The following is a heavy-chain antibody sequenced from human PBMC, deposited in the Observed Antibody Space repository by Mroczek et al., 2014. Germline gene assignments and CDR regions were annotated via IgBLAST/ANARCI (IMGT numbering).Heavy chain of an antibody. CDR1: GFTFSSYA. CDR2: ISYDGSNK. Sequence: VQLLETGGGVVQPGRSLRLSCAASGFTFSSYAMHWVRQAPGKGLEWVAVISYDGSNKYYADSVKGRFTISRDNSKNTLYLQMNSLRAEDTAVYYCARDVLVVPAAMPLAGYNWFDPWGQGTLVTVSS. J-gene: IGHJ5*02. D-gene: IGHD2-2*01. CDR3: ARDVLVVPAAMPLAGYNWFDP. V-gene: IGHV3-30-3*01.